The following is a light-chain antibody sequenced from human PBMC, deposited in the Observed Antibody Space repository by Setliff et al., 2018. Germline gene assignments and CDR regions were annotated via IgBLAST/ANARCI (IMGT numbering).Light chain of an antibody. CDR3: ATWDDSLNGPV. J-gene: IGLJ2*01. CDR1: RSNIGSNA. Sequence: QSALTQPPSASGTPGQRVTISCSGSRSNIGSNAVNWYQLLPGTAPKFLMYSNNQRASGVPDRFSGSKSGTSASLAISGLQSEDEADYYCATWDDSLNGPVFGGGTQLTVL. V-gene: IGLV1-44*01. CDR2: SNN.